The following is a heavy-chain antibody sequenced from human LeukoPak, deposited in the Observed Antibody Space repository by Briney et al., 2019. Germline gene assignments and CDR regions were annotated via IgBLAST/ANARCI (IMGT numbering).Heavy chain of an antibody. Sequence: SETLSLTCAVYGGSFSGYYWSWIRQPPGKGLEWIGEINHSGSTNYNPSLKSRVTISVDTSKNQFSLKLSSVTAADTAVYYCAMLRLVPADCSSTSCPGYYFDYWGQGTLVTVSS. CDR1: GGSFSGYY. CDR3: AMLRLVPADCSSTSCPGYYFDY. D-gene: IGHD2-2*01. V-gene: IGHV4-34*01. J-gene: IGHJ4*02. CDR2: INHSGST.